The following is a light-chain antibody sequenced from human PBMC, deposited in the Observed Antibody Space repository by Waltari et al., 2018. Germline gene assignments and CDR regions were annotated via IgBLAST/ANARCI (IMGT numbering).Light chain of an antibody. V-gene: IGLV2-8*01. CDR3: SSYAGSNNVV. CDR2: EVS. J-gene: IGLJ2*01. Sequence: QSALTQPPSASGSPGQSVTISCTGTSSDVGGHNYVSWYQQHPAKAPRLMIYEVSKLPAGVPERFSGSRSGTTASLTVSGLQAEEEADYYCSSYAGSNNVVFGGGTKLTVL. CDR1: SSDVGGHNY.